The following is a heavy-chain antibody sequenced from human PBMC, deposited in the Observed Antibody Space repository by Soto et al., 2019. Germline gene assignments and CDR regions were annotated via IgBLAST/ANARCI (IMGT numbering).Heavy chain of an antibody. CDR3: ARVTDFWSGLNWFDP. V-gene: IGHV1-3*01. CDR1: GYTFTSYA. CDR2: INAGNGNT. Sequence: GASVKVSCKASGYTFTSYAMHWVRQAPGQRLEWMGWINAGNGNTKYSQKFQGRVTIIRDTSASTAYMELSSLRSEDTAVYYCARVTDFWSGLNWFDPWGQGTLVTSPQ. D-gene: IGHD3-3*01. J-gene: IGHJ5*02.